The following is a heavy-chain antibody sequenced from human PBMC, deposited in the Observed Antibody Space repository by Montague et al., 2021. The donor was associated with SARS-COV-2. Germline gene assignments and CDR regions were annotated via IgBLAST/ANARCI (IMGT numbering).Heavy chain of an antibody. CDR2: LFYSGSS. CDR3: ATTGGPTTVAGPFDY. D-gene: IGHD6-19*01. CDR1: GGSISSSNYY. Sequence: SETLSLTCTVAGGSISSSNYYWGWIRQPPGKGLEWIGSLFYSGSSFYNPSLKSRVTISVDTSKNQFPLKVSSVTAADTAVYYRATTGGPTTVAGPFDYWGQGTPVTVSS. J-gene: IGHJ4*02. V-gene: IGHV4-39*01.